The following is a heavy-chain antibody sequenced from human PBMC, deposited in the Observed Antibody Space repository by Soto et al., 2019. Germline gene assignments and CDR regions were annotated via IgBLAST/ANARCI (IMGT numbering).Heavy chain of an antibody. CDR1: GFTFSSYA. Sequence: GGSLRLSCAASGFTFSSYALSCVRQAPGKGLEWVSAISGSGGSTYYADSVKGRFTISRDNSKNTLYLQMNSLRAEDTAVYYCAIVFAEPYDYDSHGYQRFFFDFRGRRSPVIVSS. V-gene: IGHV3-23*01. CDR2: ISGSGGST. D-gene: IGHD3-22*01. CDR3: AIVFAEPYDYDSHGYQRFFFDF. J-gene: IGHJ4*02.